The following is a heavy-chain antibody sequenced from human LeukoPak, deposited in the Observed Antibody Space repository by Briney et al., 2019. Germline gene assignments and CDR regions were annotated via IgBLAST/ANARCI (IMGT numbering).Heavy chain of an antibody. CDR1: GYSSATYW. CDR3: ARRTGTAQIAAAGSGYFDH. CDR2: IYPGDSDV. J-gene: IGHJ4*02. D-gene: IGHD6-13*01. V-gene: IGHV5-51*01. Sequence: GESLKISCKGSGYSSATYWIGWVRQMPGKGLEWMGIIYPGDSDVIYSPSFQGQVTVSVDKSIDTAYLQWSSLKASDAAMYYCARRTGTAQIAAAGSGYFDHWGQGTLVTVPS.